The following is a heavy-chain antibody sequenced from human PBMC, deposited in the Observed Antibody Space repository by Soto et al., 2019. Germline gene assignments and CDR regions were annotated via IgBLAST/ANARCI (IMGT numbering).Heavy chain of an antibody. CDR2: IYWDDDR. D-gene: IGHD2-21*01. Sequence: QITLKESGPTLVKPTQTLTLTCAFSGFSLNTAGVGVGWVRQPPRKALEWLALIYWDDDRRYSPSLKSRLTITKDTSKNQVVLTMTNMDPVDTATYYCVHSHLIVDWGQGTLVTVSS. CDR3: VHSHLIVD. V-gene: IGHV2-5*02. J-gene: IGHJ4*02. CDR1: GFSLNTAGVG.